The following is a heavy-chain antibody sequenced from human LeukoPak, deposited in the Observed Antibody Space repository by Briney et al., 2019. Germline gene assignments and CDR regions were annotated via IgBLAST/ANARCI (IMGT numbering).Heavy chain of an antibody. Sequence: GGSLRLSCAASGFTFSSYGMHWVRQAPGKGLEWVSIIWYDGSNKYYADSVKGRFTISKDNSKNTLYLQMNSLRDDDTAVYYCVRGVGVSRFNYFDPWGQGTLVTVSS. CDR2: IWYDGSNK. D-gene: IGHD1-26*01. CDR3: VRGVGVSRFNYFDP. V-gene: IGHV3-33*01. CDR1: GFTFSSYG. J-gene: IGHJ5*02.